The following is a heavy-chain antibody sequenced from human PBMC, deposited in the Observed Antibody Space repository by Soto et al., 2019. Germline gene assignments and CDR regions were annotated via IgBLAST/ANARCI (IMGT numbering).Heavy chain of an antibody. J-gene: IGHJ3*02. D-gene: IGHD7-27*01. V-gene: IGHV3-11*01. Sequence: GGSLRLSCAASGFTFSDYYMSWIRQAPGKGLEWVSYISSSGSTIDYTDTVKGRFTISRDNAKNSLYLQINSLRAEDTAVYYCARDHGEGGAFDIWGQGTMVTVSS. CDR3: ARDHGEGGAFDI. CDR1: GFTFSDYY. CDR2: ISSSGSTI.